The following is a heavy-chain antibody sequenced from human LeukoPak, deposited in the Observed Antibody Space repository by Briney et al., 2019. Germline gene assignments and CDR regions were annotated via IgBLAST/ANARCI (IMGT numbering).Heavy chain of an antibody. Sequence: SETLSLTCTVSGGSISSGSYYWSWIRQPAGKGLEWIGRIYTSGSTNYNPSLKSRVTISVDTSKNQFSLKLSSVTAADTAVYYCARRKTHQIYCSSTSCYGDRVNWFDPWGQGTLVTVSS. CDR2: IYTSGST. V-gene: IGHV4-61*02. CDR1: GGSISSGSYY. CDR3: ARRKTHQIYCSSTSCYGDRVNWFDP. J-gene: IGHJ5*02. D-gene: IGHD2-2*01.